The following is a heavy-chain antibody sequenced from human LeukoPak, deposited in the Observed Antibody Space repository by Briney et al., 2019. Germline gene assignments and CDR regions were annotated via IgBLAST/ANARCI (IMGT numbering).Heavy chain of an antibody. V-gene: IGHV7-4-1*02. J-gene: IGHJ5*02. CDR2: INTNTGNP. CDR1: GYTFTSYA. Sequence: ASVKVSCKASGYTFTSYAMNWVRQAPGQGLEWMGWINTNTGNPTYAQGFTGRFVFSLDTSVSTAYLQISSLKAEDTAVYYCARDMTTVPRGGFDPWGQGTLVTASS. CDR3: ARDMTTVPRGGFDP. D-gene: IGHD4-17*01.